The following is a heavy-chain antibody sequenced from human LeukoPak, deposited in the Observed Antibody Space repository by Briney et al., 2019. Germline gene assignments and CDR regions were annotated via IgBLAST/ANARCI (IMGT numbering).Heavy chain of an antibody. D-gene: IGHD2-2*01. V-gene: IGHV1-69*04. J-gene: IGHJ6*02. CDR3: ARDPCSSTSCNYYYYYGMDV. CDR1: GGTFSSYA. Sequence: GASVKVSCKASGGTFSSYAISWVRQAPGQGLEWMGRIIPILGIANYAQKFQGRVTITADKSTSTAYMELSSLRSEDTAVYYCARDPCSSTSCNYYYYYGMDVWGQGTTVTVSS. CDR2: IIPILGIA.